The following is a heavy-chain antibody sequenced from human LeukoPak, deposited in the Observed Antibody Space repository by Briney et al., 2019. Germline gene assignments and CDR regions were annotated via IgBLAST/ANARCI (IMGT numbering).Heavy chain of an antibody. V-gene: IGHV3-53*01. J-gene: IGHJ5*02. CDR1: GFTFSSYA. D-gene: IGHD2-15*01. CDR3: ARVPGGRSGWFDP. Sequence: PGGSLRLSCAASGFTFSSYAMSWVRQAPGKGLEWVSVIYSGGYTYYGDSVKGRFTISRDDSKNTLYLQMNSLRVEDTAVYYCARVPGGRSGWFDPWGQGTLVTVSS. CDR2: IYSGGYT.